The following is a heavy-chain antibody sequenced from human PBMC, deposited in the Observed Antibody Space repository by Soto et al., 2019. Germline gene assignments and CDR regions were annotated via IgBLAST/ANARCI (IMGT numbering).Heavy chain of an antibody. V-gene: IGHV4-59*01. CDR3: ARDTVLTGMFDL. J-gene: IGHJ5*02. D-gene: IGHD4-17*01. Sequence: PSETLSLTCTVSGGSIGSYHWSWVRQPPGKGLEWIASVCYTGTTNYNPSLGSRVTISIDAPENQISLKLTSVTAADTAFYYCARDTVLTGMFDLWGQGTLVTVSS. CDR2: VCYTGTT. CDR1: GGSIGSYH.